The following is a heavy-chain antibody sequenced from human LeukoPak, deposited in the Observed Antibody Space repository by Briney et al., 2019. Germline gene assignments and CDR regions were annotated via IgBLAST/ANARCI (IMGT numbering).Heavy chain of an antibody. CDR1: GFTFDDYA. Sequence: GGSLRLSCAASGFTFDDYAMHWVRQAPGKGLEWVSGISWNSGSIGYADSVKGRFTISRDNAKNSLYLRMNSLRAEDTALYYCAKDIASGYIPVDAFDIWGQGTMVTVSS. V-gene: IGHV3-9*01. CDR3: AKDIASGYIPVDAFDI. J-gene: IGHJ3*02. D-gene: IGHD3-22*01. CDR2: ISWNSGSI.